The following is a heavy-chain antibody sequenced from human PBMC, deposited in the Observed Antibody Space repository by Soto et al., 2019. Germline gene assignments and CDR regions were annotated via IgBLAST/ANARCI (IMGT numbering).Heavy chain of an antibody. Sequence: EVQLVESGGGLVQPGRSLRLSCAASGFTFDDYAMHWVRQAPGKGLEWVSGISWNSGSIGYADSVKGRFTISRDNATTSLYLQMTSLRAEDTALYYCAKDDGSMVRGRFDYWGQGTLVTVSS. J-gene: IGHJ4*02. D-gene: IGHD3-10*01. CDR1: GFTFDDYA. V-gene: IGHV3-9*01. CDR3: AKDDGSMVRGRFDY. CDR2: ISWNSGSI.